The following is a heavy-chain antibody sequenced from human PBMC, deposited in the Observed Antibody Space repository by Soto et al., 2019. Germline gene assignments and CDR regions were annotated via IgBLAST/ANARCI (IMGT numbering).Heavy chain of an antibody. Sequence: GGSLRLSCAASGFTFSSYAMSWVRQAPGKGLEWVSLISGSGNRIYYADSVKGRFTISRDNSKNTLYLQMNSLRAEDTVVYYCARGVTRGRFPPFELWGQGTLVSVSS. CDR3: ARGVTRGRFPPFEL. CDR1: GFTFSSYA. J-gene: IGHJ4*02. CDR2: ISGSGNRI. V-gene: IGHV3-23*01. D-gene: IGHD3-10*01.